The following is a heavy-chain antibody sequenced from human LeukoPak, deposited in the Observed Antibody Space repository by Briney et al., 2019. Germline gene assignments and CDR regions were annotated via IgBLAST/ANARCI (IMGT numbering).Heavy chain of an antibody. Sequence: PGGSLRLSCAVSGLTVTDNYMSWVRQAPGKGLEWVSVIYPDGSTYHAESVKGPFIISRDNSKNTLYLQINSLRADDTAVYYCASAGAVTDSFVHWGEGTLVIVSS. V-gene: IGHV3-53*05. D-gene: IGHD4-23*01. CDR2: IYPDGST. J-gene: IGHJ5*02. CDR1: GLTVTDNY. CDR3: ASAGAVTDSFVH.